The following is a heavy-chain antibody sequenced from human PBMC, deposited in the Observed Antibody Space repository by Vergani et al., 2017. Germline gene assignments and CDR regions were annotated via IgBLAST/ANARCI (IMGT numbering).Heavy chain of an antibody. Sequence: QVQLQESGPGLVKPSETLSLTCTVSGYSISSGYYWGWIRQPPGKGLEWIGSIYHSGSTYYNPSLKSRVTISVDTSKNQFSLKLSSVTAADTAVYYCALTNPGFDPWGQGTLVTVSS. CDR3: ALTNPGFDP. CDR2: IYHSGST. J-gene: IGHJ5*02. V-gene: IGHV4-38-2*02. D-gene: IGHD1-14*01. CDR1: GYSISSGYY.